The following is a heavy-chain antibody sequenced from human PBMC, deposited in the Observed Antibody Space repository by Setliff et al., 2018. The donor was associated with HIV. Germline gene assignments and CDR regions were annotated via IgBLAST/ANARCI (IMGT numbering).Heavy chain of an antibody. CDR3: SRSLGSYFDSAGYLRYFDY. J-gene: IGHJ4*02. CDR1: GFTFGDYA. D-gene: IGHD3-10*01. Sequence: LSCLTSGFTFGDYALSWFRQAPGKGLEWVAFIRSKVYGGTTEYAASVKGRFAILRDDSTSIAYLQMNSLKTEDTGVYYCSRSLGSYFDSAGYLRYFDYWGQGTQVTAPQ. CDR2: IRSKVYGGTT. V-gene: IGHV3-49*03.